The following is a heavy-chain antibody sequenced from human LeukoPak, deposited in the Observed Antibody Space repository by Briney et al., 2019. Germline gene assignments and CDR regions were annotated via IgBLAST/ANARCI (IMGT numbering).Heavy chain of an antibody. Sequence: GGSLRLSCAASGFTFNSYAMSWVRQAPGKGLEWVSAIVDSGAGTYYADSVKGRFTISRDNSKNTLYLQMNSLRAEDTAVYYCAKEKLGYCSCSSCYSTYYFDYWGQGTLVTVSS. CDR3: AKEKLGYCSCSSCYSTYYFDY. CDR1: GFTFNSYA. CDR2: IVDSGAGT. V-gene: IGHV3-23*01. D-gene: IGHD2-2*01. J-gene: IGHJ4*02.